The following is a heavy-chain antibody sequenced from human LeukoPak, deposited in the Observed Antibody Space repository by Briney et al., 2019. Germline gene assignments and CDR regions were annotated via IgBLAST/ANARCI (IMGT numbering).Heavy chain of an antibody. CDR1: GFTFSNYA. CDR2: ISGSGGST. CDR3: AKPYGSGSKIHLNWFDP. V-gene: IGHV3-23*01. Sequence: GGSLRLSCAASGFTFSNYAMSWVRQAPGKGLEWVSVISGSGGSTYYVDSVKGRFTISRDNSKNTLYLQMNSLRAEDTAVYYCAKPYGSGSKIHLNWFDPWGQGTLVTVSS. D-gene: IGHD3-10*01. J-gene: IGHJ5*02.